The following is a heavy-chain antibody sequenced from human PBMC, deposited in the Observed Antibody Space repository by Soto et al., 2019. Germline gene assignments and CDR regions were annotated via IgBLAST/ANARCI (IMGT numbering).Heavy chain of an antibody. D-gene: IGHD1-26*01. V-gene: IGHV3-23*01. CDR2: ITFRGDYT. CDR3: AKLGTMGVFDN. J-gene: IGHJ4*02. CDR1: GFTFSSYA. Sequence: EVQLLESGGGLVQPGGSLRLSCAASGFTFSSYAMSWVRQAPGKGLEWLAGITFRGDYTYYADSVKGRFTLSRDNSRNRLDLQMNSLKVEDTALYFCAKLGTMGVFDNWGQGTRLTVSS.